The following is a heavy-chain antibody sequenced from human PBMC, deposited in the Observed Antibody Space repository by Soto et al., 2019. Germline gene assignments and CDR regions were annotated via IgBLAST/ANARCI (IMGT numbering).Heavy chain of an antibody. CDR1: CGSISSYY. Sequence: SETLSLTCPVSCGSISSYYWSWVRQPAGRGLEWIGYIYYSGSTNYNPSLKSRVTISVDTYKNQFSLKLSSVTAADTAVYYCARVGREEGYCSGGSCSYYGMDVWGQGTTVTVSS. CDR3: ARVGREEGYCSGGSCSYYGMDV. CDR2: IYYSGST. D-gene: IGHD2-15*01. J-gene: IGHJ6*02. V-gene: IGHV4-59*01.